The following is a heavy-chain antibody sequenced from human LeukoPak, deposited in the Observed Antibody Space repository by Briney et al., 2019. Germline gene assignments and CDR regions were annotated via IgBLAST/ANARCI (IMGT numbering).Heavy chain of an antibody. J-gene: IGHJ4*02. Sequence: GASVKVSCKASGYTFTSYGISWVRQAPGQGLEWMGWISAYNSNTNYAQKKLQGRVTMTTDTSTSTAYMELRSLRSDDTAVYYCARDLRRDTSGWNSQAVLDYWGQGTQVTVSS. D-gene: IGHD6-19*01. CDR1: GYTFTSYG. V-gene: IGHV1-18*01. CDR2: ISAYNSNT. CDR3: ARDLRRDTSGWNSQAVLDY.